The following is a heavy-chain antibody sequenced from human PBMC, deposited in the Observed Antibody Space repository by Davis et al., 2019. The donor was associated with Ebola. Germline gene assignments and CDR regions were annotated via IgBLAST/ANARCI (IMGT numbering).Heavy chain of an antibody. CDR3: AGDRVGAIFGHYYYGMDV. CDR1: GFTFSSYG. V-gene: IGHV3-30*03. J-gene: IGHJ6*02. D-gene: IGHD1-26*01. CDR2: ISYDGSNK. Sequence: GESLKISCAASGFTFSSYGMHWVRQAPGKGLEWVAVISYDGSNKYYADSVKGRFTISRDNSKNTLYLQMNSLRDEDTAVYYCAGDRVGAIFGHYYYGMDVWGQGTTVTVSS.